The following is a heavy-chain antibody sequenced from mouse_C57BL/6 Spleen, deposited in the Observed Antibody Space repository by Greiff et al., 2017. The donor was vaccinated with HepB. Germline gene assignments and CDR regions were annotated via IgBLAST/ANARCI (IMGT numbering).Heavy chain of an antibody. J-gene: IGHJ2*01. V-gene: IGHV5-12*01. CDR1: GFTFSDYY. CDR2: ISNGGGST. D-gene: IGHD1-1*01. Sequence: EVQRVESGGGLVQPGGSLKLSCAASGFTFSDYYMYWVRQTPEKRLEWVAYISNGGGSTYYPDTVKGRFTISRDNAKNTLYLQMSRLKSEDTAMYYCARGDYYGSSYYFDYWGQGTTLTVSS. CDR3: ARGDYYGSSYYFDY.